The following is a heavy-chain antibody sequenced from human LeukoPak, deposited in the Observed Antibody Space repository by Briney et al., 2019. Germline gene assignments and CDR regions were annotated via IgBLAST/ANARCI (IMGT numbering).Heavy chain of an antibody. J-gene: IGHJ3*02. CDR3: TRTYNYDSSGYYAFDI. CDR2: IRSKANSYAT. Sequence: GGSLRLSCAASGFTFSGSAMHWVRQASGKGLEWVGRIRSKANSYATEYAASVKGRFTISRDDSKNTAYLQMNSLKTEDTAVYYCTRTYNYDSSGYYAFDIWGQGTMVTVSS. CDR1: GFTFSGSA. D-gene: IGHD3-22*01. V-gene: IGHV3-73*01.